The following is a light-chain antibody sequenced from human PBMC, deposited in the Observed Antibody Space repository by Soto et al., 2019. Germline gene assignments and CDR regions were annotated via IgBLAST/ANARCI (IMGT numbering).Light chain of an antibody. CDR2: GAS. Sequence: LTQLPGTLSFSPGETATLSCRASHGITTNYLAWYQHKIGRPPRLLIAGASSRSAGVPDRFSGSGSWTDFTLTISRLEPADAATYYCQLYGGSDLFTCGPGT. CDR3: QLYGGSDLFT. V-gene: IGKV3-20*01. CDR1: HGITTNY. J-gene: IGKJ3*01.